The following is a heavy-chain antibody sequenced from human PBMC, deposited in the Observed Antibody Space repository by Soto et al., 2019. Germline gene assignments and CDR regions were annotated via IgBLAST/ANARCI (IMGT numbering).Heavy chain of an antibody. CDR1: GYTFTNYG. CDR3: ARGVGSGSYYNQDNWFDP. Sequence: QVQLVQSGGEVKKPGASVKVSCKASGYTFTNYGISWVRQAPGQGLEWMGWINVYNGNTKYAQKVQGRVTMTTDTSPSTACMELRSLRSDDTAVYYCARGVGSGSYYNQDNWFDPWGQGTLVTVSS. D-gene: IGHD3-10*01. J-gene: IGHJ5*02. V-gene: IGHV1-18*01. CDR2: INVYNGNT.